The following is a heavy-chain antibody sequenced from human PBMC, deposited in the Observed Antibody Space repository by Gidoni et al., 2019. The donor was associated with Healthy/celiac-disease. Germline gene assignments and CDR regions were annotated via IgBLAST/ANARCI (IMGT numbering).Heavy chain of an antibody. V-gene: IGHV3-9*01. CDR1: GFTFDDYA. CDR3: ARQGCSSTSCYKANRGYYYYYYGMDV. J-gene: IGHJ6*02. CDR2: ISWNSGSI. D-gene: IGHD2-2*02. Sequence: EVQLVESGGGLVQPGRSLRLSCAASGFTFDDYAMHWVRQAHGKGREWVSGISWNSGSIGYADSVKGRFTISRDNAKNSLYLQMNSLRAEDTALYYCARQGCSSTSCYKANRGYYYYYYGMDVWGQGTTVTVSS.